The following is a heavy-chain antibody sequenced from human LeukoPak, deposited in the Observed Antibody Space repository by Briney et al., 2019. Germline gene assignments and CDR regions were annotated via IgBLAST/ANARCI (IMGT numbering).Heavy chain of an antibody. V-gene: IGHV3-64*01. D-gene: IGHD4-17*01. J-gene: IGHJ5*02. CDR1: GFTFSSYA. CDR2: ISSNGGST. Sequence: GGSLRLSCAASGFTFSSYAMHWVRQAPGKGLEYVSAISSNGGSTYYANSVKGRFTISRDNSKNTLYLQMGSLRAEDMAVYYCARDSSWTVTTPPWFDPWGQGTLVTVSS. CDR3: ARDSSWTVTTPPWFDP.